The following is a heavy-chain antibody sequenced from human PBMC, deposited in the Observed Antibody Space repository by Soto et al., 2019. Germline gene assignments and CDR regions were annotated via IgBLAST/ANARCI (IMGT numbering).Heavy chain of an antibody. D-gene: IGHD2-15*01. CDR2: IKGDGSST. V-gene: IGHV3-74*01. Sequence: GGSLRLSCAASGFTFSTYAMAWVRQAPGKGLVWVSRIKGDGSSTSYADSVKGRFTISRDNAKNTLYLQMNSLRAEDTAVYYCARAYCSGDNCRNSLGYWGQGTLVTVSS. CDR3: ARAYCSGDNCRNSLGY. CDR1: GFTFSTYA. J-gene: IGHJ4*02.